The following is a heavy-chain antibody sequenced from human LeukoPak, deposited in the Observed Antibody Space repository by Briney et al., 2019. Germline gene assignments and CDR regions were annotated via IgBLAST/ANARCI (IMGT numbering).Heavy chain of an antibody. CDR1: GFTFSSYA. CDR2: ISGSGGST. J-gene: IGHJ2*01. CDR3: APPIVGATVVDL. D-gene: IGHD1-26*01. V-gene: IGHV3-23*01. Sequence: PGGSLRLSCAASGFTFSSYAMSWVRQAPGKGLEWVSAISGSGGSTYYADSVKGRFTITRDNPKNTLYLQMNSLRAEDTAVYYCAPPIVGATVVDLWGRGTLVTVSS.